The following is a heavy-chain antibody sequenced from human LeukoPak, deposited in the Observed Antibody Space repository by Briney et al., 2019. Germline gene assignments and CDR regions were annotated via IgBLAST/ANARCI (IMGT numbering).Heavy chain of an antibody. CDR3: ARAPPIMITFGGVIVMSYFDY. D-gene: IGHD3-16*02. CDR1: GGSISSYY. V-gene: IGHV4-4*07. J-gene: IGHJ4*02. CDR2: IYTSGST. Sequence: SETLSLTCTVSGGSISSYYWSWIRQPAGKGLEWIGRIYTSGSTNYNPSLKSRVTMSVDTSKNQFSLKLSSVTAADTAVYYCARAPPIMITFGGVIVMSYFDYWGQGTLVTVSS.